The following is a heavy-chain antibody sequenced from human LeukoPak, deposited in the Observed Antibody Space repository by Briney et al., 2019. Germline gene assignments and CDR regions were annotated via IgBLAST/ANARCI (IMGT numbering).Heavy chain of an antibody. CDR2: ISNDNTII. V-gene: IGHV3-48*01. Sequence: GGPLRLSCAVSGFTFSASGMHWVRQAPGKGLEWLSYISNDNTIIHYADSVKARFTISKDNVKNSLFLQMNSLRADDTAVYFCVTDWPVWWGQGTQVTVSS. D-gene: IGHD3-16*01. CDR3: VTDWPVW. CDR1: GFTFSASG. J-gene: IGHJ4*02.